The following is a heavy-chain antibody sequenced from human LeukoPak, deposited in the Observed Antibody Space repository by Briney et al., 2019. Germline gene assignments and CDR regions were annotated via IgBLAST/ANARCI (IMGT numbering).Heavy chain of an antibody. CDR3: ARGGYSYGPPGY. CDR2: IIPIFGTA. Sequence: SVKVSCKASGYTFTGYYMHWVRQAPGQGLEWMGGIIPIFGTANYAQKFQGRVTITADESTSTAYMELSSLRSEDTAVYYCARGGYSYGPPGYWGQGTLVTVSS. D-gene: IGHD5-18*01. J-gene: IGHJ4*02. V-gene: IGHV1-69*13. CDR1: GYTFTGYY.